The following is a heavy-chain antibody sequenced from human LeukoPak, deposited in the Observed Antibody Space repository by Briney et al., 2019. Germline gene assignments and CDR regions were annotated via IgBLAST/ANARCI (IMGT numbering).Heavy chain of an antibody. CDR3: ATDGAGFDT. J-gene: IGHJ5*02. CDR2: INIGGTNT. Sequence: GGSLRLSCAASGFTFNDYYMSWIRQAPGKGLEWLSYINIGGTNTHYADSVKGRFTISRDNARKSLYLEMNNLRAEDTAVYYCATDGAGFDTWGQGGLVTVSS. CDR1: GFTFNDYY. V-gene: IGHV3-11*01.